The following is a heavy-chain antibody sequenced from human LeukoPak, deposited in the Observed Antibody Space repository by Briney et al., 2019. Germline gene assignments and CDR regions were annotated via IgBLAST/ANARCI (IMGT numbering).Heavy chain of an antibody. V-gene: IGHV4-31*03. CDR3: AREAGNSGSYSRVMDY. J-gene: IGHJ4*02. CDR2: IYYSGST. Sequence: TSETLSLTCTVSGGSISSGGYYWSWIRQHPGKGLEWIGYIYYSGSTYYNPSLKSRVTISVDTSKNQFSLKLSSVTAADTAVYYCAREAGNSGSYSRVMDYWGQGTLVTVSS. D-gene: IGHD1-26*01. CDR1: GGSISSGGYY.